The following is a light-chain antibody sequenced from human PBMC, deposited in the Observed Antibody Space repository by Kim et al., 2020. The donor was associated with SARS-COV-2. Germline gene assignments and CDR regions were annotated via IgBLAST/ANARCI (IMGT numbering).Light chain of an antibody. J-gene: IGKJ4*01. CDR2: DAS. CDR1: QSIDTS. V-gene: IGKV3-11*01. Sequence: PGGRATLSCRASQSIDTSLGWYQHRPGQAPRLLVYDASIRATGVPDRFSGSGSGTDFTLTISSLEPEDFSTYYCQQRDSWPPAVSFGGGTKVDIK. CDR3: QQRDSWPPAVS.